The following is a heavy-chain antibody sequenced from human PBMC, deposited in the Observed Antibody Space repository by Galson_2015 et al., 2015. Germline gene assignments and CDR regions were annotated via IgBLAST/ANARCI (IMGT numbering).Heavy chain of an antibody. CDR2: ISAYNGNT. V-gene: IGHV1-18*04. J-gene: IGHJ5*02. CDR1: GYTFTSYG. D-gene: IGHD6-13*01. CDR3: ARNIAAAGLINWFDP. Sequence: SVKVSCKASGYTFTSYGISWVRQAPGQGLEWMGWISAYNGNTNYAQKLKGRVTMTTDTSTSTAYMELRSLRSDDTAVYYCARNIAAAGLINWFDPWGPGTLVTVSS.